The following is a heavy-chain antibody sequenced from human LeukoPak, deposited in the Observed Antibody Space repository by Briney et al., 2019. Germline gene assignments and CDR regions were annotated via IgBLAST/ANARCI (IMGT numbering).Heavy chain of an antibody. Sequence: ASVKVSCKASGYTFTSYYMHWVRQAPGQGLEWMRIINPSGGSTSYAQKFQGRVTMTRDMSTSTVYMELSSLRSEDTAVYYCARDLLVSRSSTSPSAFWFDPWGQGTLVTVSS. CDR2: INPSGGST. J-gene: IGHJ5*02. CDR3: ARDLLVSRSSTSPSAFWFDP. D-gene: IGHD2-2*01. CDR1: GYTFTSYY. V-gene: IGHV1-46*01.